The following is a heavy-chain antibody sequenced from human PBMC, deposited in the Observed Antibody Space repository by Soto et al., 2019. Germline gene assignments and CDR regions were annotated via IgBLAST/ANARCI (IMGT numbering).Heavy chain of an antibody. J-gene: IGHJ5*02. Sequence: EVQLLESGGGLVQPGGSLRLSCAASGFTFSSYAMSWVRQAPGKGLEWVSAIGTSDGATYYADSVKGRFTISRDDSKXXLYLQVNRLRADDTAVYYCAQGLGSHWHHSNWCDPWGQGTQVTVSS. V-gene: IGHV3-23*01. CDR1: GFTFSSYA. CDR3: AQGLGSHWHHSNWCDP. CDR2: IGTSDGAT. D-gene: IGHD1-1*01.